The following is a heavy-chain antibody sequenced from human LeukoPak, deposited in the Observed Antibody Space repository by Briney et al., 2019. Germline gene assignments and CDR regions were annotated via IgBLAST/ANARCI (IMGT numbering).Heavy chain of an antibody. CDR2: IYYSGST. CDR1: GGSISSYY. J-gene: IGHJ4*02. CDR3: ARGHSSGWYLFDY. D-gene: IGHD6-19*01. Sequence: SETLSLTCTVSGGSISSYYWSWIRQPPGKGPEWIGYIYYSGSTNYNPSLKSRVTISVDTSKNQFSLKLSSVTAADTAVYYCARGHSSGWYLFDYWGQGTLVTVSS. V-gene: IGHV4-59*01.